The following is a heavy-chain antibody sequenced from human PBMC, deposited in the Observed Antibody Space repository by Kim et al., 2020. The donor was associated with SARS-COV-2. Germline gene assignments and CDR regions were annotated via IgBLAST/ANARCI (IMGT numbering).Heavy chain of an antibody. J-gene: IGHJ3*02. V-gene: IGHV3-33*06. Sequence: KGRFTISRDNSKNSLYLQMSSLRAEDTAVYYCAKDFLLWFGESIGAFDIWGQGTMVTVSS. D-gene: IGHD3-10*01. CDR3: AKDFLLWFGESIGAFDI.